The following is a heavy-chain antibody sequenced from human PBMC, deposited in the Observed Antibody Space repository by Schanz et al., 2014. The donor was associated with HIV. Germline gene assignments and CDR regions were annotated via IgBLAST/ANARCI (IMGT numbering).Heavy chain of an antibody. CDR2: INSNEGTT. V-gene: IGHV3-23*01. CDR1: GFSFSRYA. J-gene: IGHJ3*02. CDR3: AIRTPMISFGAFDT. D-gene: IGHD3-16*01. Sequence: EVQLLESGGGLVQPGGSLRLSCAASGFSFSRYAMNWVRQAPGKGLVWVSRINSNEGTTDYADSVKGRFTISRDNSKKMLFLQMNRLRAEDTAVYYCAIRTPMISFGAFDTWGRGTMVTVSS.